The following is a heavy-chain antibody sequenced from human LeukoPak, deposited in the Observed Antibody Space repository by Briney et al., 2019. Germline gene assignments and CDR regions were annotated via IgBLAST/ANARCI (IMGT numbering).Heavy chain of an antibody. V-gene: IGHV4-59*01. CDR2: MGYSGST. CDR3: ARAPGELRYFDY. D-gene: IGHD1-26*01. Sequence: PSETLSLTCTVSGDSISDYYWTWIRQPPEKGLEWIGYMGYSGSTNYNPSLNSRVTISVDRSKNQFSLKLSSVTAADTAVYYCARAPGELRYFDYWGQGALVTVSS. CDR1: GDSISDYY. J-gene: IGHJ4*02.